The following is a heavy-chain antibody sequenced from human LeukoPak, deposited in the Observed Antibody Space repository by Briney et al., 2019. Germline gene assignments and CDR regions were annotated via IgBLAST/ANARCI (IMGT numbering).Heavy chain of an antibody. CDR3: AKVWDFHGGLFDY. J-gene: IGHJ4*02. D-gene: IGHD4-17*01. CDR1: GFTFDDYA. V-gene: IGHV3-9*01. CDR2: ISWNSGSI. Sequence: PGRSLRLSCAASGFTFDDYAMHWVRQAPGKGLEWVSGISWNSGSIGYADSVKGRFTISRDNAKNSLYLQMNSLRAEDTALYYCAKVWDFHGGLFDYWGQGTLVTVSS.